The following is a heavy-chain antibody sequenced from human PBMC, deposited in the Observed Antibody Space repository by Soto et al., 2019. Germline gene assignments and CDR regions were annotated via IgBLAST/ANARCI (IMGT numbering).Heavy chain of an antibody. J-gene: IGHJ6*02. Sequence: GGSLRLSCAASGFTFSSYSMNWVRQAPGKGLEWVSYISSSSTTLYYADSVKGRFTISRDNAKNSLYLQMHSLGDEDTDVYYCARDPGDGMDVWGQGTTVTVSS. CDR1: GFTFSSYS. V-gene: IGHV3-48*02. CDR2: ISSSSTTL. CDR3: ARDPGDGMDV. D-gene: IGHD3-10*01.